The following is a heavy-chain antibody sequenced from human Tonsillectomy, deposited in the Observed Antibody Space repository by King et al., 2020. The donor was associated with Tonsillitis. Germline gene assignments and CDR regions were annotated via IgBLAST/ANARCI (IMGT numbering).Heavy chain of an antibody. D-gene: IGHD2-15*01. CDR3: AREATYCKEGTCFSDDYFDY. CDR2: ISYDGSKQ. V-gene: IGHV3-30*03. J-gene: IGHJ4*02. Sequence: VQLQESGGGVVQPGTFLRLSCVGSGFTFNNYDLHWVRQAPGKGLEWVAVISYDGSKQYYADSVKGRFTVSRDNSQKTLYLEMSSLRGEDTAIYFCAREATYCKEGTCFSDDYFDYWGQGTLVTVSS. CDR1: GFTFNNYD.